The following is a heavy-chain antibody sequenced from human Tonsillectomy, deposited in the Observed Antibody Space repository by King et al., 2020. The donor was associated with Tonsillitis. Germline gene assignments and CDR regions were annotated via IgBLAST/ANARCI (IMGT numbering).Heavy chain of an antibody. J-gene: IGHJ4*02. CDR2: ISYDGSDK. Sequence: VQLMETGGGVVQPGRSLRLSCAASGFTFSRYTMHWVRQAPGKGLEWVAVISYDGSDKYSVDSVKGRFTISRDYSKNTVYLKMNSLRAEDTAVYYCARDQSPGDSSGYLNYWGQGTLVTVSS. CDR3: ARDQSPGDSSGYLNY. V-gene: IGHV3-30-3*01. D-gene: IGHD3-22*01. CDR1: GFTFSRYT.